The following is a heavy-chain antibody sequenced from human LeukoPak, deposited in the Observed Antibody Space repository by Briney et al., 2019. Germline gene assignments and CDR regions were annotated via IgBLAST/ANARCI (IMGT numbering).Heavy chain of an antibody. CDR1: GYSFSSYW. CDR3: ARASRDGYNQDFDH. Sequence: AESLKISCKGLGYSFSSYWHAWVRQWPRKGLEWRGIMYPGGSETRYDPSFQGQVTISADSSTSTAYLQWSSLRASDTAMYYCARASRDGYNQDFDHWGQGTLVTVSS. CDR2: MYPGGSET. D-gene: IGHD5-24*01. J-gene: IGHJ4*02. V-gene: IGHV5-51*01.